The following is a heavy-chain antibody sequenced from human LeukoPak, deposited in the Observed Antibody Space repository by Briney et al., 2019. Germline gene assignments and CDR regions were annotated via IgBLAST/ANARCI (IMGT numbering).Heavy chain of an antibody. V-gene: IGHV4-34*01. J-gene: IGHJ4*02. CDR1: GGSFSGYY. CDR3: ARRQLWPPNDY. Sequence: KPSETLSLTCAVYGGSFSGYYWSWIRQPPGKGLEWIGEINHSGSTNYDPSLKSRVTISVDTSKNQFSLKLSSVTAADTAVYYCARRQLWPPNDYWGQGTLVTVSS. D-gene: IGHD5-18*01. CDR2: INHSGST.